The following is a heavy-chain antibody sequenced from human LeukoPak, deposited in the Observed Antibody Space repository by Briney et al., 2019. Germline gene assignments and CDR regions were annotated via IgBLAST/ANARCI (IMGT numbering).Heavy chain of an antibody. CDR3: AKSNGYGLIDI. V-gene: IGHV4-38-2*02. CDR2: IYHSGST. CDR1: GYSISSGYY. D-gene: IGHD3-22*01. J-gene: IGHJ3*02. Sequence: KPSETLSLTCTVSGYSISSGYYWGWIRQPPGKGLEWITIIYHSGSTYYNPSLKSRVTISLDTSRNQFSLKLNSVTAADTAVYYCAKSNGYGLIDIWGQGTMVTVSS.